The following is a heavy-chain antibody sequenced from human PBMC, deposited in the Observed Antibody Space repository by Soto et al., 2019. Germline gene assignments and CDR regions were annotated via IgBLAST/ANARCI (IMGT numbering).Heavy chain of an antibody. CDR2: ISSSGSTI. CDR3: ARGAAMAYGMDV. J-gene: IGHJ6*02. CDR1: GFTFSDYY. V-gene: IGHV3-11*01. D-gene: IGHD5-18*01. Sequence: GSLRLSCAASGFTFSDYYMSWIRQAPGKGREWVSYISSSGSTIFYADSVKGRFTISRDNAKNSLYLQMNSLRAEGTAVYYCARGAAMAYGMDVWGQGTTVTVSS.